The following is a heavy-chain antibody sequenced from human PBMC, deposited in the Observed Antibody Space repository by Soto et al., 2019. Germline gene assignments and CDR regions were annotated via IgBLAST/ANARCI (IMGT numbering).Heavy chain of an antibody. CDR1: GYRFTSYW. CDR3: ARPRDSSSWSAFDI. Sequence: PGESLKISCKGSGYRFTSYWIAWVRQMPGKGLEWMGIIYPGDSGTRYSPSFQGQVTISADKSISNAYLQWSSLKASDTAMYYCARPRDSSSWSAFDIWGQGTMVTVSS. D-gene: IGHD6-13*01. V-gene: IGHV5-51*01. J-gene: IGHJ3*02. CDR2: IYPGDSGT.